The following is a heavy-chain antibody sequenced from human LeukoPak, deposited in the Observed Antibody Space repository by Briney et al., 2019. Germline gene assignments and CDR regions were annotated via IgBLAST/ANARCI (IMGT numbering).Heavy chain of an antibody. J-gene: IGHJ4*02. V-gene: IGHV3-11*06. CDR1: GFTFSDYS. CDR3: ARRQGASGSYYHLDY. D-gene: IGHD1-26*01. CDR2: ISSSSSYT. Sequence: TGGSLRLSCAASGFTFSDYSMTWIRQAPGKGLEWVSYISSSSSYTNYADSVKGRFTISRDNAKNSLYLQMNSLRAEDTAVYYCARRQGASGSYYHLDYWGQGTLVTVSS.